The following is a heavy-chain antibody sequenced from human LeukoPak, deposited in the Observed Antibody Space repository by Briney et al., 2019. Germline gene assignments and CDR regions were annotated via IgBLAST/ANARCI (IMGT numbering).Heavy chain of an antibody. Sequence: ASVKVSCKTSGYTFTTYAMNWVRQAPGQGLEWMGWINTNTGNPTYAQGFTGRFVFSLDTSVSTAYLQISSLKAEDAAVYYCARSNNDGDYLGVGFDYWGQGTLVTVSS. V-gene: IGHV7-4-1*02. CDR2: INTNTGNP. CDR1: GYTFTTYA. J-gene: IGHJ4*02. CDR3: ARSNNDGDYLGVGFDY. D-gene: IGHD4-17*01.